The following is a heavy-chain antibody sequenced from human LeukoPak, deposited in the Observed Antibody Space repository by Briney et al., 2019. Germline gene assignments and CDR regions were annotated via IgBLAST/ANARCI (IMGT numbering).Heavy chain of an antibody. D-gene: IGHD5-18*01. CDR2: IGKSGGGT. J-gene: IGHJ4*02. CDR3: AKRDSAGLYYFDY. Sequence: GGSLRLSCAASGFTFTNYAMSWVRQAPGKGLEWVSTIGKSGGGTYYADSVKGRFTISRDNSNSTLYLQMNSLRAEDTAVYYCAKRDSAGLYYFDYWGQGTLVTVSS. V-gene: IGHV3-23*01. CDR1: GFTFTNYA.